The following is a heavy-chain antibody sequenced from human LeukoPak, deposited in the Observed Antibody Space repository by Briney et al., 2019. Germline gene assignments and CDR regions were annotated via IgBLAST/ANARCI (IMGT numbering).Heavy chain of an antibody. V-gene: IGHV3-30*18. D-gene: IGHD6-19*01. Sequence: GRSLRLSCAASGFTFSSYGIHWVRQAPGKGLEWVAVISYDGTLQLYAGSVKGRFTISRDNSKNTLYLQMNSPRAEDTALYYCAKETIPVGGPNYFDYWGQGILVTVSS. CDR3: AKETIPVGGPNYFDY. CDR1: GFTFSSYG. J-gene: IGHJ4*02. CDR2: ISYDGTLQ.